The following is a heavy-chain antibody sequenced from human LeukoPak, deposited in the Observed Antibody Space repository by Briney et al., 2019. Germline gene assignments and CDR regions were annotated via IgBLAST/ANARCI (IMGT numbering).Heavy chain of an antibody. D-gene: IGHD3-10*01. CDR2: IWFDGSNK. V-gene: IGHV3-33*01. J-gene: IGHJ3*02. Sequence: GRSLRLSCAAYGFTFSNYGMHWVRQAPGKGLEWVGVIWFDGSNKYYADSVKGRFTISRDNSKSTLYLQLNSLRAEDTAVYYCARGGGDDAFDIWGQGTMVTVSS. CDR1: GFTFSNYG. CDR3: ARGGGDDAFDI.